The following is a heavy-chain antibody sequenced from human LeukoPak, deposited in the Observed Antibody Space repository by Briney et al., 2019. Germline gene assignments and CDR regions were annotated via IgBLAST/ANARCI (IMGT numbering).Heavy chain of an antibody. V-gene: IGHV1-69*13. CDR3: ARDQVGGYYLMDV. CDR1: GGTFSSYA. CDR2: IIPIFGTA. J-gene: IGHJ6*04. D-gene: IGHD3-10*01. Sequence: GASVKVSCKASGGTFSSYAISWVRQAPGQGLEWMGGIIPIFGTANYAQKFQGRVTITADESTSTAYMELSSLRSEDTAVYYCARDQVGGYYLMDVWGKGTTVTVSS.